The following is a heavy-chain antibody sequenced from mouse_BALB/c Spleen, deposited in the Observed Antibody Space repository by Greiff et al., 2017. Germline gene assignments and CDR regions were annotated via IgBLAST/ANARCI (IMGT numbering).Heavy chain of an antibody. Sequence: QVQLKQSAAELARPGASVKMSCKASGYTFTSYTMHWVKQRPGQGLEWIGYINPSSGYTEYNQKFKDKTTLTADKSSSTAYMQLSSLTSEDSAVYYCARWNYRYPFAYWGQGTLVTVSA. CDR1: GYTFTSYT. J-gene: IGHJ3*01. CDR3: ARWNYRYPFAY. V-gene: IGHV1-4*02. D-gene: IGHD2-14*01. CDR2: INPSSGYT.